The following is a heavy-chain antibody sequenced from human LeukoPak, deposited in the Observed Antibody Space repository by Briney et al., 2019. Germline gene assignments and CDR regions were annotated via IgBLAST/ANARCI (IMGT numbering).Heavy chain of an antibody. CDR1: VGSFSGYY. J-gene: IGHJ4*02. CDR3: ARAGSSGYLIDY. Sequence: SETLSLTCAVYVGSFSGYYWSWIRQPPGKGREWIGEINHSGSTNYNPSLKSRVTISVDTSKNQFSLKLSSVTAADTAVYYCARAGSSGYLIDYWGQGTLVTVSS. CDR2: INHSGST. V-gene: IGHV4-34*01. D-gene: IGHD3-22*01.